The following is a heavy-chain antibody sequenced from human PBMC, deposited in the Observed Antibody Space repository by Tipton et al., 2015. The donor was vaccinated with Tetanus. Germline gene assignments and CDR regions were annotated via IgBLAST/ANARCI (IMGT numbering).Heavy chain of an antibody. V-gene: IGHV5-51*01. CDR2: FFPGDSES. D-gene: IGHD1-1*01. CDR1: GYSFSSYW. J-gene: IGHJ4*02. CDR3: AKVSAPGTIATGNFDY. Sequence: VQLVQSGAEAKKPGESLKISCRGSGYSFSSYWIAWVRQVPGKGLEWMGIFFPGDSESRYSPSFQGQVTMSGDNSIRTAYLQWNSLGASGTATYYCAKVSAPGTIATGNFDYWGQGTPVTVSS.